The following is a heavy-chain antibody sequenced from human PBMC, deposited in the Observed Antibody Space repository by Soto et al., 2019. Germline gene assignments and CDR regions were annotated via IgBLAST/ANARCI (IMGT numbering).Heavy chain of an antibody. CDR2: IYYSGST. CDR3: ARNYYDSSRYPHLAY. J-gene: IGHJ4*02. CDR1: GGSISSYY. V-gene: IGHV4-59*01. Sequence: PSETLSLTCTVSGGSISSYYWSWIRQPPGKGLEWIGYIYYSGSTNYNPSLKSRVTISVDTSKNQFSLKLSSVTAADTAVYYCARNYYDSSRYPHLAYWGQGTLVTVSS. D-gene: IGHD3-22*01.